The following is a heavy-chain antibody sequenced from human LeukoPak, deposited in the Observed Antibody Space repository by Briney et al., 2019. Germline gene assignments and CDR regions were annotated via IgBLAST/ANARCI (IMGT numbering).Heavy chain of an antibody. CDR2: VSPPGGGT. Sequence: SGGSLRLSCAASGFIFSNHGMNWVRQAPGKGLEWLSGVSPPGGGTYYADSVKGRFTISRDYSKNTLSLQMNSLRVEDTAVYYCARDLAWGAFDYWGQGTLVTVSS. V-gene: IGHV3-23*01. CDR3: ARDLAWGAFDY. J-gene: IGHJ4*02. D-gene: IGHD7-27*01. CDR1: GFIFSNHG.